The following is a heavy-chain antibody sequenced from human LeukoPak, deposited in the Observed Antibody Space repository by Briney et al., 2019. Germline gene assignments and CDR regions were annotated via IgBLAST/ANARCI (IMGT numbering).Heavy chain of an antibody. J-gene: IGHJ4*02. D-gene: IGHD1-26*01. CDR1: EFTFSSYG. V-gene: IGHV3-30*18. Sequence: GRSLRLSCAASEFTFSSYGMHWVRQAPGKGLEWVAVISYDGSNQYYADTVKGRFTISRDNSKNTLYLQMNSLRAEDTAVYYCAKDRGSFFFDFWGQGTLVTVSS. CDR2: ISYDGSNQ. CDR3: AKDRGSFFFDF.